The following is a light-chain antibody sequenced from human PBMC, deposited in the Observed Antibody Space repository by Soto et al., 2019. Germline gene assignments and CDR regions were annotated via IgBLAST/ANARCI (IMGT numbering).Light chain of an antibody. Sequence: QSVLTQPPSVSAAPGQKVTISCSGSSSNIGNNYVSWYQQHPGKAPKLMIYEVSKRPSGVPDRFSGSKSGNTASLTVSGLQAEDEADYYCSSYAGSNKGVFGGGTQLTVL. CDR3: SSYAGSNKGV. CDR2: EVS. CDR1: SSNIGNNY. V-gene: IGLV2-8*01. J-gene: IGLJ3*02.